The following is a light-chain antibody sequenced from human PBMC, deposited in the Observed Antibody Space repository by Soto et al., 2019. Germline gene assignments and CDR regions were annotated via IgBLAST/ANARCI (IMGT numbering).Light chain of an antibody. CDR1: SGDVGDYNY. CDR2: EVS. Sequence: QSALTQPASVSGSDGQSITISCTGTSGDVGDYNYVSWYQQRPGKAPKLMIYEVSRRPSGVSNRFSGSKSGTTASLTISGLQGDDEGDYYCSSYTSSGTQGVFGTGTQLTVL. V-gene: IGLV2-14*01. J-gene: IGLJ1*01. CDR3: SSYTSSGTQGV.